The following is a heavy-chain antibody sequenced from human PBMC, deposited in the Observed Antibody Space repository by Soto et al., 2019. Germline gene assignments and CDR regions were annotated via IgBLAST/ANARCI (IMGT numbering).Heavy chain of an antibody. Sequence: SETLSLTCTVSGGSISSYYWSWIRQPPGKGLEWIGYIYYSGSTNYNPSLKSRVAISVDTSKNQFSLKLSSVTAADTAVYYCARVATYYDILTGFRPSRFDPWGQGTLVTVSS. V-gene: IGHV4-59*01. D-gene: IGHD3-9*01. CDR1: GGSISSYY. CDR3: ARVATYYDILTGFRPSRFDP. CDR2: IYYSGST. J-gene: IGHJ5*02.